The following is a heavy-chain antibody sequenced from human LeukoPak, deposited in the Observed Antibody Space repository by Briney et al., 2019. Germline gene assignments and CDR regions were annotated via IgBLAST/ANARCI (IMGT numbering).Heavy chain of an antibody. CDR3: AREGTAGTNLNWFDP. Sequence: SETLSLTCTVSGGSISSYYWSWIRQPPGKGLEWIGYISYSGRTNFNPSLKSRVTISVDTSKNQFSLKLSSVTDADTAVYYCAREGTAGTNLNWFDPWGQGTLVTVSS. CDR1: GGSISSYY. V-gene: IGHV4-59*01. CDR2: ISYSGRT. D-gene: IGHD1-1*01. J-gene: IGHJ5*02.